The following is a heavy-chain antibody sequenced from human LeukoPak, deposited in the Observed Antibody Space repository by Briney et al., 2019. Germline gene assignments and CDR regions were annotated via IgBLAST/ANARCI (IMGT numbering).Heavy chain of an antibody. V-gene: IGHV5-51*01. D-gene: IGHD4-17*01. Sequence: GASLQISCKGSGSSFTSYWIGWVRQLPGKGLEWMGIIYPGDSDTGYSPSFQGQVTISADKSISTAYLQWSSLKASDTAMYYCARRGDYYYYYGMDVWGQGTTVTVSS. CDR1: GSSFTSYW. CDR3: ARRGDYYYYYGMDV. J-gene: IGHJ6*02. CDR2: IYPGDSDT.